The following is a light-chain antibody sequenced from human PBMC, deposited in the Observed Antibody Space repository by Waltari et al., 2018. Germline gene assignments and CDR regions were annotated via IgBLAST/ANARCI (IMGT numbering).Light chain of an antibody. CDR2: DTS. CDR1: QPVGDR. Sequence: IVVTHSPLSRSVSPGERAPHPCCASQPVGDRLVWYQERRGQPRRLLIYDTSVRATGVSDRFSGSGCRTDSTLTISSLQSEDFAIYYRQQYKKWPRTFGQGT. V-gene: IGKV3-15*01. J-gene: IGKJ1*01. CDR3: QQYKKWPRT.